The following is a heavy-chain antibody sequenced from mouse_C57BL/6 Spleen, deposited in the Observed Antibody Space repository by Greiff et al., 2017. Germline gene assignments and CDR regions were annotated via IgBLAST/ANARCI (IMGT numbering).Heavy chain of an antibody. CDR3: ARPSGSSLYWYFDV. J-gene: IGHJ1*03. V-gene: IGHV5-17*01. CDR1: GFTFSDYG. CDR2: ISSGSSTI. Sequence: DVKLVESGGGLVKPGGSLKLSCAASGFTFSDYGMHWVRQAPEKGLEWVAYISSGSSTIYYADTVKGRFTISRDNAKNTLFLQMTSLRSEDTAMYYCARPSGSSLYWYFDVWGTGTTVTVSS. D-gene: IGHD1-1*01.